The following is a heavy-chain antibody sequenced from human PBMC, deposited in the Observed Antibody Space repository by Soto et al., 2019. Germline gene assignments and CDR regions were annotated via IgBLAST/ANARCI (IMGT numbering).Heavy chain of an antibody. J-gene: IGHJ4*02. V-gene: IGHV3-30-3*01. CDR2: ISSDGGNK. CDR3: ARGSGAYSHYYFDY. CDR1: GFTFSNYP. Sequence: QVQLVESGGGVVQPGRSLRLSCAASGFTFSNYPMHWVRQAPGKGLEWMAVISSDGGNKYYADSVKGRFTISRDSSKNTLYLQMNSLRPEDTAIFYCARGSGAYSHYYFDYWGQGNLVTVSS. D-gene: IGHD5-18*01.